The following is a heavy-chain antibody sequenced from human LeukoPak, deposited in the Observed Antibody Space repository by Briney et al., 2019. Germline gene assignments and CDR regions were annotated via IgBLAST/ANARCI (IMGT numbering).Heavy chain of an antibody. J-gene: IGHJ4*02. V-gene: IGHV1-69*13. Sequence: ASVKVSCKASGGTFSNYAINWMRQAPGQGLEWLGGIITNFGTTNYAQKYQGRVTITADESTSTVYMELSSLRSEDTAVYYCARPRTYYDFWRGYPPFDYWGQGTLVTASS. CDR2: IITNFGTT. D-gene: IGHD3-3*01. CDR3: ARPRTYYDFWRGYPPFDY. CDR1: GGTFSNYA.